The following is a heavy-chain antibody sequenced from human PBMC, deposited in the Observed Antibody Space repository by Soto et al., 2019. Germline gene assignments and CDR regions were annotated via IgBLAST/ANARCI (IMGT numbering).Heavy chain of an antibody. V-gene: IGHV3-21*01. CDR1: GFTFSSYA. CDR2: ISSSSSYT. CDR3: ARQQQLTHDAFDI. Sequence: GGSLRLSCAASGFTFSSYAMNWVRQAPGKGLEWVSSISSSSSYTYYADSVKGRFTISRDNAKNSLYLQMNSLRAEDTAVYYCARQQQLTHDAFDIWGQGTMVTVSS. D-gene: IGHD6-13*01. J-gene: IGHJ3*02.